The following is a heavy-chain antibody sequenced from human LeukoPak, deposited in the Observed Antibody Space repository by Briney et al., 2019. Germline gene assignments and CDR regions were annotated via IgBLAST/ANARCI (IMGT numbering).Heavy chain of an antibody. Sequence: SETLSLTCTVSGGSISSYYWSWIRQPAGKGLEWIGRIYTSGSTNYNPSLKSRVTMSVDTSKNQFSLKLSSVTAADTAVYYCARGRITMVRGVIRPSYDDWGQGTLVTVSS. V-gene: IGHV4-4*07. D-gene: IGHD3-10*01. J-gene: IGHJ4*02. CDR3: ARGRITMVRGVIRPSYDD. CDR1: GGSISSYY. CDR2: IYTSGST.